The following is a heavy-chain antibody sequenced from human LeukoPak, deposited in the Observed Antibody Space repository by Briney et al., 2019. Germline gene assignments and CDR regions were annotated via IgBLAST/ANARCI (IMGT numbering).Heavy chain of an antibody. CDR2: IKQDGSEK. V-gene: IGHV3-7*01. CDR3: ARDGGGGGSLCDY. D-gene: IGHD2-15*01. Sequence: GGSLRLSCAASGFTFSSYWMSWVRQAPGKGLEWVADIKQDGSEKYYVDSVKGRFTISRDNAKNSLYLQMNSLRAEDTAVYYCARDGGGGGSLCDYWGQGTLVTVSS. CDR1: GFTFSSYW. J-gene: IGHJ4*02.